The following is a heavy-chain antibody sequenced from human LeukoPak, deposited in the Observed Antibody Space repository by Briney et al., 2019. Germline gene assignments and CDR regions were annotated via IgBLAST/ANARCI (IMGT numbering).Heavy chain of an antibody. V-gene: IGHV3-21*01. Sequence: PGGSLRLSCAASGFTFSSYSMNWVRQAPGKGLEWVSSISSSSSYIYYADSVKGRFTISRDNAKNSLYLQMNSLRAEDTAVYYCARWKTYYYDSSGYPLDYWGQGTLVTVSS. CDR1: GFTFSSYS. D-gene: IGHD3-22*01. J-gene: IGHJ4*02. CDR3: ARWKTYYYDSSGYPLDY. CDR2: ISSSSSYI.